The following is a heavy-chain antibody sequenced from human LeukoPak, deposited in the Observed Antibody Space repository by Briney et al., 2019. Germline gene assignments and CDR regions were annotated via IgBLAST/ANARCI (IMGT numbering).Heavy chain of an antibody. CDR2: ISSSSSYI. D-gene: IGHD4-17*01. CDR1: GFTFSSYS. J-gene: IGHJ5*02. CDR3: ARPARGDYVENWFDP. Sequence: GGSLRLSRAASGFTFSSYSMNWVRQAPGKGLEWVSSISSSSSYIYYADSVKGRFTISRDNAKNSLYLQMNSLRAEDTAVYYCARPARGDYVENWFDPWGQGTLVTVSS. V-gene: IGHV3-21*01.